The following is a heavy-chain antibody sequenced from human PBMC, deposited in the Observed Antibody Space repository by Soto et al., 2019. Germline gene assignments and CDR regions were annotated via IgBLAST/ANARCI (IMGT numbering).Heavy chain of an antibody. V-gene: IGHV3-48*01. Sequence: GGSLRLSCAASGFTFSSYSMNWVRQAPGKGLEWVSYISSSSSTIYYADSVKGRFTISRDNAKNSLYLQMNSLRAEDTAVYYCARDPWRGSGSDYYYMDVWGKGTTVTVSS. D-gene: IGHD3-10*01. CDR2: ISSSSSTI. CDR3: ARDPWRGSGSDYYYMDV. J-gene: IGHJ6*03. CDR1: GFTFSSYS.